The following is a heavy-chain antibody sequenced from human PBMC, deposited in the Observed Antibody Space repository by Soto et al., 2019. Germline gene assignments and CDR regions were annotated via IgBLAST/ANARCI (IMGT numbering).Heavy chain of an antibody. D-gene: IGHD3-22*01. CDR1: GFTFSGSA. CDR2: IRSKANSYAT. Sequence: PGGSLRLSCAASGFTFSGSAMHWVRQASGKGLEWVGRIRSKANSYATAYAASVKGRFTISRDDSKSTAYLQMNSLKTEDTAVYYCTSRDYYYDSSGYLFFRDYWGQGTLVTVSS. J-gene: IGHJ4*02. V-gene: IGHV3-73*01. CDR3: TSRDYYYDSSGYLFFRDY.